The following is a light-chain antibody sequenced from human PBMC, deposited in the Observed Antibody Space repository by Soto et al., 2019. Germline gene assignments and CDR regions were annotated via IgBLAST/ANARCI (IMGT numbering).Light chain of an antibody. CDR3: QQYANLIS. J-gene: IGKJ4*01. V-gene: IGKV1-33*01. CDR2: DAS. Sequence: DIQMTQSPSSLSASVGDRVTITCQASQDSSNFLNGYQQKPGKAPQLLIYDASNLESGVPSRFSGRGSGTDFTFTISSLQPEDIATYYCQQYANLISFSGGTKVEIK. CDR1: QDSSNF.